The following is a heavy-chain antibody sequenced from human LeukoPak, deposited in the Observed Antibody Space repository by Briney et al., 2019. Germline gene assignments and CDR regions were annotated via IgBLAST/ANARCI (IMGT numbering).Heavy chain of an antibody. CDR2: ISYDGSTK. Sequence: GGSLRLSCAASGFTFSHYAIHWVRQAPGKGLEWVAVISYDGSTKYYADSVKARFTISRDNSKNTLYLQMNSLRPDDTAVYYCAREVFDGDYNYYYGMDVWGQGTTVTVSS. V-gene: IGHV3-30-3*01. CDR1: GFTFSHYA. J-gene: IGHJ6*02. D-gene: IGHD4-17*01. CDR3: AREVFDGDYNYYYGMDV.